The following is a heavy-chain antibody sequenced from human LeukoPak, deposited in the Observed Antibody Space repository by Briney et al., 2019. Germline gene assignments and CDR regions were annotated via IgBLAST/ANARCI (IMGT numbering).Heavy chain of an antibody. J-gene: IGHJ5*02. V-gene: IGHV1-18*01. CDR1: GYTFTSYG. Sequence: ASVKVSCKASGYTFTSYGISWVRQAPGQGLEWMGWISAYNGNTNYAQKLQGRVTMTTDTSTSTAYMELSSLRSEDTAVYYCARVYGSGSYSALNPWGQGTLVTASS. D-gene: IGHD3-10*01. CDR3: ARVYGSGSYSALNP. CDR2: ISAYNGNT.